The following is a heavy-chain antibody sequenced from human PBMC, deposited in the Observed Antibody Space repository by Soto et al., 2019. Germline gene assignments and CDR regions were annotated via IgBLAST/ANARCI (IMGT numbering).Heavy chain of an antibody. CDR2: IDTSSTKI. Sequence: PGGPLRLSCAASGYTFSDYYLSWIRQAPGKGLEWISYIDTSSTKIYYADSVKGRFTISRDNGKNSLFLEMNSLRVKDTAVYFCASHYDLWSGYLSPVDYWGQGTLVTVSS. V-gene: IGHV3-11*01. J-gene: IGHJ4*02. D-gene: IGHD3-3*01. CDR1: GYTFSDYY. CDR3: ASHYDLWSGYLSPVDY.